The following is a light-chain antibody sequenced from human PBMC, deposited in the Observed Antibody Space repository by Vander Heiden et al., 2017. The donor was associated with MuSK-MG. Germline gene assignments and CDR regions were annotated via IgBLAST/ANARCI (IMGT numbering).Light chain of an antibody. J-gene: IGLJ2*01. Sequence: SYELTQPPSVSVSPGQTASITCSGDKLGDKYACWYQQKPGQSPVLVIYQDSKRPSGIPERFSGSNSGKTDTLTISGTQAVDDAYYYCPEWNSSSMGFGGGTKLTVL. CDR1: KLGDKY. CDR2: QDS. V-gene: IGLV3-1*01. CDR3: PEWNSSSMG.